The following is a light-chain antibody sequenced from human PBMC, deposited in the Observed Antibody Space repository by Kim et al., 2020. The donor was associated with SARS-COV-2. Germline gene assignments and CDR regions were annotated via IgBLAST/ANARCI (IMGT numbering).Light chain of an antibody. Sequence: EIVLTQSPGTLSLSPGERATLSCRASQSVSSDYLAWYQQKPGQAPRLLIYGASSRATGIPDRFSGSGSGTDFTLTISRLEPADFAVYYCQQYASSYTFGQGTKLEI. V-gene: IGKV3-20*01. CDR1: QSVSSDY. CDR2: GAS. J-gene: IGKJ2*01. CDR3: QQYASSYT.